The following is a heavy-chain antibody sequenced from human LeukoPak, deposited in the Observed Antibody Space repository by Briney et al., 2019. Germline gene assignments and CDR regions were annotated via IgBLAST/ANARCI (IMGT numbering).Heavy chain of an antibody. J-gene: IGHJ4*02. D-gene: IGHD1-7*01. CDR1: GGSFSGYY. Sequence: PSETLSLTCAVYGGSFSGYYWSWIRQPPGKGLEWIGEINHSGSTNYNPSLKSRVTISVDTSKNQFSLKLSSVTAADTAVYYCARGSGPTWNSRIDYWGQGTLVTVSS. CDR2: INHSGST. V-gene: IGHV4-34*01. CDR3: ARGSGPTWNSRIDY.